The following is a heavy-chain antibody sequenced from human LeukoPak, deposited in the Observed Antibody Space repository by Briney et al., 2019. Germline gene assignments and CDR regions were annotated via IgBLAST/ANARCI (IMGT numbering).Heavy chain of an antibody. CDR2: ISDTT. V-gene: IGHV3-23*01. Sequence: GGSLRLSCAASGFTFSNYAMTWVRQAPGKGLEWVSGISDTTYYADSVKGRFTISRDNSKSTLYLQMNSLRIEDTAIYYCARAQAAAGRNWFDPWGQGALVTVSS. CDR3: ARAQAAAGRNWFDP. D-gene: IGHD6-13*01. CDR1: GFTFSNYA. J-gene: IGHJ5*02.